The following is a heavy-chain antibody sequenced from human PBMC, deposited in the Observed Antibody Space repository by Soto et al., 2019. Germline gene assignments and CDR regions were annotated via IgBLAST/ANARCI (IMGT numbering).Heavy chain of an antibody. CDR1: GYIFVNYG. V-gene: IGHV1-18*01. J-gene: IGHJ6*02. D-gene: IGHD3-16*01. Sequence: QVQLVQSGDEVKKPGASVKVSCKASGYIFVNYGIAWVRQAPGQGLEWMGGISPYTGNTHSATKVQGRLPMTTDTSTSTAYMDLGSLTSDDTAVYYCVMVDNYVTPTPQDVWGQGTTVTVSS. CDR2: ISPYTGNT. CDR3: VMVDNYVTPTPQDV.